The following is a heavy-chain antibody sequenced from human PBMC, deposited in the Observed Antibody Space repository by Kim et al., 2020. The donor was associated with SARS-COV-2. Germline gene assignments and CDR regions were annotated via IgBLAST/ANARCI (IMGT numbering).Heavy chain of an antibody. Sequence: TKYSQKFQGRVTITRDTSASTAYMELSSLTSEDTAVYYCARDSAAAFLYWGQGTLVTVSS. CDR2: T. D-gene: IGHD6-13*01. V-gene: IGHV1-3*01. J-gene: IGHJ4*02. CDR3: ARDSAAAFLY.